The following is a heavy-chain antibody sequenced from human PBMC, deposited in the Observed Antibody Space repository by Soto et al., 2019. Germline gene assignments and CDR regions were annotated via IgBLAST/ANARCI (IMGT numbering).Heavy chain of an antibody. D-gene: IGHD6-6*01. Sequence: LSLTCAASGFTFSSYSMNWVRQAPGKGLEWVSYISSSSSTIYYADSVKGRFTISRDNAKNSLYLQMNSLRAEDTAVYYCARAPSSSAYYYYYYYMDVWGKGTTVTVSS. V-gene: IGHV3-48*01. CDR2: ISSSSSTI. CDR3: ARAPSSSAYYYYYYYMDV. CDR1: GFTFSSYS. J-gene: IGHJ6*03.